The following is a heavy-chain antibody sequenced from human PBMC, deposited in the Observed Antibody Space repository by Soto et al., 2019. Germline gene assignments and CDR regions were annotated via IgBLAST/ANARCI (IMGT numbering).Heavy chain of an antibody. V-gene: IGHV1-69*13. J-gene: IGHJ5*02. D-gene: IGHD3-3*01. CDR1: GGTFSSYA. Sequence: VASVKVSCKASGGTFSSYAISWVRQAPGQGLEWMGGIIPIFGTANYAQKFQGRVTITADESTSTAYMELSSLRSEDTAVYYCAINLPRITIFGGTAPFDPWGQGNLVTVSS. CDR2: IIPIFGTA. CDR3: AINLPRITIFGGTAPFDP.